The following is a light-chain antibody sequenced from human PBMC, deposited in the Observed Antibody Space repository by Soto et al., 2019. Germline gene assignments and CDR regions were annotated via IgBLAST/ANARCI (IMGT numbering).Light chain of an antibody. CDR1: QVISTS. J-gene: IGKJ1*01. V-gene: IGKV1-5*01. CDR3: QQYNSYSGT. CDR2: DAY. Sequence: DIQLTQSPSFLSPSIGESVTITCRASQVISTSLAWYQVKPGKAPKLLIYDAYSLESGVQSRFSGSGSGTEFTLTIRSLQPDDFATYYCQQYNSYSGTFGQGTKVDI.